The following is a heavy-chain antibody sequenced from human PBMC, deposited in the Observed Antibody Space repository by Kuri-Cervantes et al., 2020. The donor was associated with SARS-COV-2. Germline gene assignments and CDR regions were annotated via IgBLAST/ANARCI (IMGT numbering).Heavy chain of an antibody. V-gene: IGHV3-33*08. CDR3: ARGAANYYYMDA. J-gene: IGHJ6*03. CDR1: GFTFSNYV. D-gene: IGHD3-16*01. CDR2: IWYDGENE. Sequence: GESLKISCVASGFTFSNYVIHWVRQAPGKGLEWVAVIWYDGENEYYAGSVKGRFTISRDNSKNTVSLHMNSLRAEDTAMYYCARGAANYYYMDARGKGTTVTVSS.